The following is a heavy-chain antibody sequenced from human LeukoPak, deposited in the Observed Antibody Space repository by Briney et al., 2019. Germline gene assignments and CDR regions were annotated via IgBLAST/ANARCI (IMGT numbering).Heavy chain of an antibody. J-gene: IGHJ4*02. Sequence: SETLSLTCAVYGGSFSGYYWSWIRQPPGKGLEWIGEINHSGSTNYNPSLKSRVTTSVDTSKNQFSLKLSSVTAADTAVYYCARGRQLGPDYWGQGTLVTVSS. CDR2: INHSGST. CDR3: ARGRQLGPDY. V-gene: IGHV4-34*01. D-gene: IGHD6-13*01. CDR1: GGSFSGYY.